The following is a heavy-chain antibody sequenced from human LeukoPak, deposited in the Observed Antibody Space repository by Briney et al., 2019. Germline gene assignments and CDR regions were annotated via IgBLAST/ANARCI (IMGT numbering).Heavy chain of an antibody. CDR1: GCNFNNDT. CDR2: IKSQTGGKTY. CDR3: AGITGAFDF. Sequence: EGSLRLSCAASGCNFNNDTMTWVRQAPGKGLEWVGRIKSQTGGKTYDYTAPVRGSFTISRDYYKNTLYLKMNILKNEAAAYYYCAGITGAFDFWGGGDLATVSS. D-gene: IGHD1-20*01. V-gene: IGHV3-15*01. J-gene: IGHJ4*02.